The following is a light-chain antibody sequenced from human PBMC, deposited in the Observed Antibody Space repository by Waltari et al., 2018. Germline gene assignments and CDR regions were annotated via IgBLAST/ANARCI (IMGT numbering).Light chain of an antibody. CDR3: AAWDDSLSGWV. Sequence: QSVLTQPPSASGTPGQGVTISCSGSSSNIGDNYVHWYQQFPGTSPKLLIHRNNRRASGVPDRSSGSKSGTSAFLVISGLRSEDEADYHCAAWDDSLSGWVFGGGTKLTVL. CDR2: RNN. J-gene: IGLJ3*02. CDR1: SSNIGDNY. V-gene: IGLV1-47*01.